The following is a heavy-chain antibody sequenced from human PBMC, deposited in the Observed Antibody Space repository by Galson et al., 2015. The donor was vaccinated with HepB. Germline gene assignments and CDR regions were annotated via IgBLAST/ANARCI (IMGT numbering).Heavy chain of an antibody. Sequence: SVKVSCKASGFNFTSSAMQWVRQARGQRLEWIGRIVVGSGNTKDAQKFQERVTITRDMSTRTAYMELSSLRSEDTAVYDCAAAIVGTTTPDFDSWSQGTLVTLS. J-gene: IGHJ4*02. CDR2: IVVGSGNT. CDR3: AAAIVGTTTPDFDS. V-gene: IGHV1-58*02. D-gene: IGHD1-26*01. CDR1: GFNFTSSA.